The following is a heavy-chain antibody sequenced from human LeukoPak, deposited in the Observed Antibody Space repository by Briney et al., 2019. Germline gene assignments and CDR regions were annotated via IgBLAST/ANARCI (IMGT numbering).Heavy chain of an antibody. Sequence: PSETLSLTCTVSGGSISSSSYCWGWIRPPPGKGLEWIGSIYDSGSTYSNPYLKSPVTISIDKSQYPFTLKLSPGTAADTAVYYCASRGDIVVVPAAMLGAFDIWGQGTMVTVSS. V-gene: IGHV4-39*01. CDR2: IYDSGST. CDR1: GGSISSSSYC. D-gene: IGHD2-2*01. CDR3: ASRGDIVVVPAAMLGAFDI. J-gene: IGHJ3*02.